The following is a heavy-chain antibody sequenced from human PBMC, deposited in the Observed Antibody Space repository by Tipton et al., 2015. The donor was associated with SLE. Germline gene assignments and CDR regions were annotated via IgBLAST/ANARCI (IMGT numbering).Heavy chain of an antibody. J-gene: IGHJ2*01. CDR2: IYNTGAT. V-gene: IGHV4-61*02. CDR3: ARVDRGPRNFDL. D-gene: IGHD1-26*01. Sequence: TLSLTCTVSGGSITSGSYYWSWIRQPAGQGLEWIGRIYNTGATHYNPSLKSRVSMSVYTSKNQISLRLNSVTAADTAVYYCARVDRGPRNFDLWSRGTLVTVSS. CDR1: GGSITSGSYY.